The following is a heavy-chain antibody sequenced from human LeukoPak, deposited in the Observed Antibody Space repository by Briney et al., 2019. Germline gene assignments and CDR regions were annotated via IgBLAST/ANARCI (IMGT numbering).Heavy chain of an antibody. CDR2: IYYSGST. J-gene: IGHJ5*02. Sequence: LSETLSLTCTVSSGSISSGGYYWSWIRQHPGKGLEWIGYIYYSGSTYYNPSLKSRVTISVDTSKNQFSLKLSSVTAADTAVYYCARDAQANWFDPWGQGTLVTVSS. V-gene: IGHV4-31*03. CDR1: SGSISSGGYY. CDR3: ARDAQANWFDP.